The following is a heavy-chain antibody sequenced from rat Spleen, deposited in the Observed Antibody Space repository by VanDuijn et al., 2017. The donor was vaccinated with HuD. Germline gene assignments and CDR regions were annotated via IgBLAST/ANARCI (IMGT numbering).Heavy chain of an antibody. CDR2: ISTGGGNT. V-gene: IGHV5-25*01. CDR1: GFTFSDYY. Sequence: EVQLVESDGGLVRPGRSLKLSCAASGFTFSDYYMAWVRQAPTKGLEWVASISTGGGNTYYRDSVKGRFTISRDNAKSTLYLQMDSLRSEDTATYFCARGLYSSYIYGVMDAWGQGTSVTVSS. J-gene: IGHJ4*01. D-gene: IGHD1-2*01. CDR3: ARGLYSSYIYGVMDA.